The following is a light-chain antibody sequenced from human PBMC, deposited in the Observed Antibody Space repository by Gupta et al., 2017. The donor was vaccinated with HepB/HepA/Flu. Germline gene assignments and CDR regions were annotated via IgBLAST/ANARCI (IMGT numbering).Light chain of an antibody. J-gene: IGLJ2*01. CDR1: SSDVGGYNY. CDR3: SSYAGSNNLV. CDR2: EVS. Sequence: QSALTHPPSASLSPDRPTPIPCTETSSDVGGYNYVSWYQQHPGKAPKLMIYEVSKRPSGVPDRFSGSKAGNTASLTVSGLQAEEEADYYCSSYAGSNNLVFGGGTKLTVL. V-gene: IGLV2-8*01.